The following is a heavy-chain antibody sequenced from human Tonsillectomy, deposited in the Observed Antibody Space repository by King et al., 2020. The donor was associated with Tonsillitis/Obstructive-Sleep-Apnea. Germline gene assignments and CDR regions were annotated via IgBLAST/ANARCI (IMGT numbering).Heavy chain of an antibody. J-gene: IGHJ6*02. CDR3: ARDGFYSYYYGMDV. D-gene: IGHD2-2*03. Sequence: VQLVESGGGLVQPGGSLRLSCAASGFTFSSYEMTWVRQAPGKGLEWVSYISSRATTIYYADSVKGRFTISRDNAKNSLYLQMNSLRAEDTAVYYCARDGFYSYYYGMDVWGQGTTVTVS. CDR2: ISSRATTI. CDR1: GFTFSSYE. V-gene: IGHV3-48*03.